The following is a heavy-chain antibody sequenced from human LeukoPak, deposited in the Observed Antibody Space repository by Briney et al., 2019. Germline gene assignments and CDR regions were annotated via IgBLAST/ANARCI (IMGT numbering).Heavy chain of an antibody. J-gene: IGHJ4*02. V-gene: IGHV3-74*01. CDR2: INSDGTT. Sequence: GGSLRLSCAASGFSFSTTWMHWVRQAPGKGLIWVSRINSDGTTSYADSVKGRFTISRDNAKNMLYLQMNSLRAEDTAVYYCARDWHYSIDYWDQGTLVTVSS. CDR1: GFSFSTTW. CDR3: ARDWHYSIDY. D-gene: IGHD3-10*01.